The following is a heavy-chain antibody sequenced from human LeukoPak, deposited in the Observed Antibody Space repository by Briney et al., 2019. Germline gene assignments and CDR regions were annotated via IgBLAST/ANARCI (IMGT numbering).Heavy chain of an antibody. J-gene: IGHJ4*02. CDR3: ARDIVATAPLDY. CDR2: ISSSSSYI. CDR1: GFTFSSYS. V-gene: IGHV3-21*01. Sequence: PGGSLRLSCAAPGFTFSSYSMNWVRQAPGKGLEWVSSISSSSSYIYYADSVKGRFTISRDNAKNSLYLQMNSLRAEDTAVYYCARDIVATAPLDYWGQGTLVTVSS. D-gene: IGHD5-12*01.